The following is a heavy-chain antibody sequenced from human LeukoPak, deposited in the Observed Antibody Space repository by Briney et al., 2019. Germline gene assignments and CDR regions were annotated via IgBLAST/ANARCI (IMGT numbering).Heavy chain of an antibody. J-gene: IGHJ6*03. CDR1: GYTFTSYD. Sequence: GASVKVSCKASGYTFTSYDINWVRQATGQGLEWMGWMNPNSGNTGYAQKFQGRVAMTRNTSISTAYMELSSLRSEDTAVYYCARAIAARPYYYYYMDVWGKGTTVTVSS. D-gene: IGHD6-6*01. CDR3: ARAIAARPYYYYYMDV. V-gene: IGHV1-8*01. CDR2: MNPNSGNT.